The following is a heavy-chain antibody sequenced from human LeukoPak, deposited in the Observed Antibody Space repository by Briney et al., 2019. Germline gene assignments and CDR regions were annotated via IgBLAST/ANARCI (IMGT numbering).Heavy chain of an antibody. V-gene: IGHV3-48*01. Sequence: SGGSLRLSCAASGFTFSSYSMNWVRQAPGKGLEWVSYISSSSSTIYYAYSVKGRFTISRDNAKNSLYLQMNSLRAEDTAVYYCATLPTYYDFWSGYQRTFDYWGQGTLVTVSS. J-gene: IGHJ4*02. CDR2: ISSSSSTI. CDR3: ATLPTYYDFWSGYQRTFDY. D-gene: IGHD3-3*01. CDR1: GFTFSSYS.